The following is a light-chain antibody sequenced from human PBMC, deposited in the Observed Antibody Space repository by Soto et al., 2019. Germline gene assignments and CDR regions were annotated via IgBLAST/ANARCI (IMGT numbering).Light chain of an antibody. CDR3: SSYSLSTAYL. CDR1: SSDVGGYDY. J-gene: IGLJ1*01. CDR2: EVS. V-gene: IGLV2-14*01. Sequence: QSVLAQPASVSGSPGQSITISCTGTSSDVGGYDYVSWYQIHPGKAPKLMVFEVSNRPSGVSYRFSGSKSGNTASLTISGLQAEDEADYFCSSYSLSTAYLFGTGTKVTVL.